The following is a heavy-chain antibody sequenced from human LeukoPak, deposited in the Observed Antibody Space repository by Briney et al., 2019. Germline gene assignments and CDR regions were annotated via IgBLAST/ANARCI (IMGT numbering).Heavy chain of an antibody. D-gene: IGHD1-26*01. CDR3: ARDKIVGATHFDY. CDR1: GFTFSSYS. Sequence: PGGSLRLSCVASGFTFSSYSMNRVRQAPGKGLEWVANIKQDGSEKYYVDSVKGRFTISRDNAKNSLYLQMNNLRGEDTAVYYCARDKIVGATHFDYWGQGTLVTVSS. J-gene: IGHJ4*02. V-gene: IGHV3-7*01. CDR2: IKQDGSEK.